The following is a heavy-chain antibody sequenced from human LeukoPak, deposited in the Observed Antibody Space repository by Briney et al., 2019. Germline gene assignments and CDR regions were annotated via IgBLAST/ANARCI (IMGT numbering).Heavy chain of an antibody. CDR1: GFXLSNYW. V-gene: IGHV3-74*01. Sequence: PGGSLRLSCVASGFXLSNYWMHWVRQAPGKGLVWVSRISTDGNTTTYADSVKGRFSISRDNAKNTLYLQMNRLRAEDTAVYYCTTLHIVDYWAQGTLVTVSS. D-gene: IGHD2-15*01. CDR2: ISTDGNTT. CDR3: TTLHIVDY. J-gene: IGHJ4*02.